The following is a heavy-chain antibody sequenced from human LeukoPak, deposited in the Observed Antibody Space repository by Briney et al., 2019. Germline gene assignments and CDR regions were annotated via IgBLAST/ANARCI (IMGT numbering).Heavy chain of an antibody. CDR1: GGSISSYC. CDR3: ASQGYYDILTGYYTAFDI. CDR2: IYYSGST. D-gene: IGHD3-9*01. Sequence: KSSETLSLTCTVSGGSISSYCWSWNRQPPGKGLEWIGYIYYSGSTNYNPSLKSRVTISVDTSKNQFSLKLSSVTAADTAVYYCASQGYYDILTGYYTAFDIWGQGSMVTVSS. V-gene: IGHV4-59*01. J-gene: IGHJ3*02.